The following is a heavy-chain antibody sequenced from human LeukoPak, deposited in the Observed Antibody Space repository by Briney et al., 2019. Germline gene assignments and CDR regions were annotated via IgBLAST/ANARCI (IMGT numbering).Heavy chain of an antibody. Sequence: PGGSLRLSCAASGFTFSSYSMSWVRQAPGKGLEWVSSISTSSSYIYYADSVKGRFTISRDNDKNSLFLQMNSLRAEDTAVYYCARVLRYCSGGNCYSGGLGYMDVWGKGTTVTISS. J-gene: IGHJ6*03. V-gene: IGHV3-21*04. CDR3: ARVLRYCSGGNCYSGGLGYMDV. CDR1: GFTFSSYS. CDR2: ISTSSSYI. D-gene: IGHD2-15*01.